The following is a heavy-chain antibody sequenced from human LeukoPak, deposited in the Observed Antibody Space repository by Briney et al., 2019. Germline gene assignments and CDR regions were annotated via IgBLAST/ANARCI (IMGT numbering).Heavy chain of an antibody. V-gene: IGHV3-73*01. Sequence: GGSLKLSCATSGFTFNGSALHWVRQASRQGLEWVGRIRSKAHRYAKAYAASVKGRFTVSRDDSKNMAYLQMNSLKTEDTAIYYCTRRHYGDYVVDNWGQGTLVTVSS. J-gene: IGHJ4*02. CDR2: IRSKAHRYAK. D-gene: IGHD4-17*01. CDR1: GFTFNGSA. CDR3: TRRHYGDYVVDN.